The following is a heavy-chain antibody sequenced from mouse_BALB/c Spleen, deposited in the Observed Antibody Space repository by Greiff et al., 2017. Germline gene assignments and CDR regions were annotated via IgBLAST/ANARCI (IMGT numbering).Heavy chain of an antibody. D-gene: IGHD2-3*01. CDR3: AREGWLLLLDY. V-gene: IGHV5-17*02. J-gene: IGHJ2*01. CDR1: GFTFSSFG. CDR2: ISSGSSTI. Sequence: EVQLQESGGGLVQPGGSRKLSCAASGFTFSSFGMHWVRQAPEKGLEWVAYISSGSSTIYYADTVKGRFTISRDNPKNTLFLQMTSLRSEDTAMYYCAREGWLLLLDYWGQGTTLTVSS.